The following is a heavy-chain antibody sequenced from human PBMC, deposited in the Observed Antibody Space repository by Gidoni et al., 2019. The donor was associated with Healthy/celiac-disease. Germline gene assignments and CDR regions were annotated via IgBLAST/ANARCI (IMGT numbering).Heavy chain of an antibody. D-gene: IGHD3-9*01. CDR3: ARDRGYYDILTGYYTIFDY. CDR1: GFTFSAYY. V-gene: IGHV3-11*05. J-gene: IGHJ4*02. Sequence: QVQLVESGGGLVKPGGSLRLSCAASGFTFSAYYMSWIRQAPGKGLEWVSYISSSSSYTNYADSVKGRFTISRDNAKNSLYLQMNSLRAEDTAVYYCARDRGYYDILTGYYTIFDYWGQGTLVTVSS. CDR2: ISSSSSYT.